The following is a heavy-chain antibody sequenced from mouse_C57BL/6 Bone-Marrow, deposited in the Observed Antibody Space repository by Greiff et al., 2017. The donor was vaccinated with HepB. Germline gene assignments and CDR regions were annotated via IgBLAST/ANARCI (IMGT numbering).Heavy chain of an antibody. CDR3: ARRGITTVVATFDY. J-gene: IGHJ2*01. D-gene: IGHD1-1*01. V-gene: IGHV5-6*02. Sequence: DVKLVESGGDLVKPGGSLKLSCAASGFTFSSYGMSWVRQTPDKRLEWVATISSGGSYTYYPDSVKGRFTISRDNAKNTLYLQMSSLKSEDTAMYYCARRGITTVVATFDYWGQGTTLTVSS. CDR1: GFTFSSYG. CDR2: ISSGGSYT.